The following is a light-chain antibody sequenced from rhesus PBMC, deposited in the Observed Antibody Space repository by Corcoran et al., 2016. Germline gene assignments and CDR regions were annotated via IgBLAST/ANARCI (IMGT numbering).Light chain of an antibody. CDR2: TTS. J-gene: IGKJ2*01. Sequence: DIQMTQSPSSLSASVGDRVTVTCRASQGINKELSWYQQKPGKAPTLLIYTTSSLQTGVSSRFSGSGSGTEYTLIISSRQPEDVATYDCLQDYTIPYSVGQGTKVEIK. CDR3: LQDYTIPYS. CDR1: QGINKE. V-gene: IGKV1-94*01.